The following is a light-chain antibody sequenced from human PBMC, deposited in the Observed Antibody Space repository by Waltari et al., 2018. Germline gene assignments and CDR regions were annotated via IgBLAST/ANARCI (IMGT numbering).Light chain of an antibody. J-gene: IGKJ4*01. CDR2: DAS. V-gene: IGKV3-11*01. CDR3: HQRTNWPPT. CDR1: ESVISF. Sequence: EVVLTQSPATLSLSPGERATLSCRASESVISFLAWYQQKPGHAPRLLIYDASKRATGIPARFSGSGSGTDFTLTISSLEPEDFAVYYCHQRTNWPPTFGGGTKVEIK.